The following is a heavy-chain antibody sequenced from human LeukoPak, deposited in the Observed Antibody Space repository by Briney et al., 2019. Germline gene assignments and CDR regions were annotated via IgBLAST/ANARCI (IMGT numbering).Heavy chain of an antibody. Sequence: SETLSLTCTVSGGSISSSSYYWGWIRQPPGMGLEWIGSIYYSGSTYYNASLKSQVSISIDTSKNQFSLRLTSVTAADTAVYYCARQTGSGLFILPGGQGTLVTVSS. D-gene: IGHD3/OR15-3a*01. V-gene: IGHV4-39*01. CDR3: ARQTGSGLFILP. J-gene: IGHJ4*02. CDR2: IYYSGST. CDR1: GGSISSSSYY.